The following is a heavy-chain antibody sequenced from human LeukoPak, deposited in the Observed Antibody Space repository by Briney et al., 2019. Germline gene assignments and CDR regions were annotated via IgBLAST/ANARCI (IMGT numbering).Heavy chain of an antibody. CDR1: GFTFRNHW. D-gene: IGHD5-24*01. CDR2: IKPDGIDK. Sequence: HSGGSLRLSCVGPGFTFRNHWVTWVRQSPRKGLEWVANIKPDGIDKYYVDSARGRFTVSRDNAKNSAFLQMNSLRAEDTAIYYCATISAQTFDIWGQGTLVSVSS. CDR3: ATISAQTFDI. J-gene: IGHJ3*02. V-gene: IGHV3-7*01.